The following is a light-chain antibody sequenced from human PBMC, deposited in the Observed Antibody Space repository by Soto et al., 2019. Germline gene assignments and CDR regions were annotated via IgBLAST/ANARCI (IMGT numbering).Light chain of an antibody. J-gene: IGKJ5*01. CDR3: HHYHNWPMT. V-gene: IGKV3-15*01. CDR2: DSS. Sequence: EIVMTQSPATLSVSPGETATLSCRASQSISIGLAWYRQKPGQAPRLLIYDSSTRATGIPARFSGSESGTEFTLTISSLQSEDFAVYYCHHYHNWPMTFGQGTRLEIK. CDR1: QSISIG.